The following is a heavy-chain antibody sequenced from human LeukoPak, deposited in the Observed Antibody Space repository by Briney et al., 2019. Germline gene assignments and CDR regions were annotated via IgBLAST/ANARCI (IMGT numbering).Heavy chain of an antibody. Sequence: GGSLRLSCAAPGFTFSDAWMNWVRQAPGKGREWVGRIKSKTDGGTTDYAAPVKGRYTNSRDDSKNQLYLQMNSLKTGDTAVYYCTTDLRYESSGFVIDNWGQGTLVTVSS. J-gene: IGHJ4*02. CDR2: IKSKTDGGTT. CDR3: TTDLRYESSGFVIDN. D-gene: IGHD3-22*01. CDR1: GFTFSDAW. V-gene: IGHV3-15*01.